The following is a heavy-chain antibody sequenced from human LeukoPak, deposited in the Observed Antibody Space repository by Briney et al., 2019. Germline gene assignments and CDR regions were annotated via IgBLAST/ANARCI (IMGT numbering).Heavy chain of an antibody. CDR1: GGSISSYY. CDR3: TRDHYYGSGSYYGYS. D-gene: IGHD3-10*01. J-gene: IGHJ4*02. V-gene: IGHV4-59*12. Sequence: SETLSLTCTVSGGSISSYYWSWIRQPPGKGLEWIGYIYYSGSTNYNPSLKSRVTISVDTSKNQFSLKLSSVTAADTAVYYCTRDHYYGSGSYYGYSWGQGTLVTVSS. CDR2: IYYSGST.